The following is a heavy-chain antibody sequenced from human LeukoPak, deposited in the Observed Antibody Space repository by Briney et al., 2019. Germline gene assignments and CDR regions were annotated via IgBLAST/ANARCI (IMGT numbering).Heavy chain of an antibody. CDR1: GFTFTSSA. D-gene: IGHD1-1*01. Sequence: SVKVSRKASGFTFTSSAMQWVRQARGQRLECIGWIFVGSGNTNYAQKFQERVTITRDMSTSTAYMDLSSLRSEDTAVSYCAAIHYAQTGYFYYWGQGTLVIVS. V-gene: IGHV1-58*02. J-gene: IGHJ4*02. CDR2: IFVGSGNT. CDR3: AAIHYAQTGYFYY.